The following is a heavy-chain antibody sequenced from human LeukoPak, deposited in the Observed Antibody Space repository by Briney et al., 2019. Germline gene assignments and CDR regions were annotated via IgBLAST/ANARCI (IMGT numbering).Heavy chain of an antibody. V-gene: IGHV4-4*07. CDR2: IYTSGST. CDR3: ARDSLRSSGWSYYYYYMDV. CDR1: GGSISSYY. D-gene: IGHD6-13*01. J-gene: IGHJ6*03. Sequence: SETLSLTCTVSGGSISSYYWSWIRQPAGKGLEWIGRIYTSGSTNYNPSLESRVTMSVDTSKNQFSLKLSSVTAADTAVYYCARDSLRSSGWSYYYYYMDVWGKGTTVTVSS.